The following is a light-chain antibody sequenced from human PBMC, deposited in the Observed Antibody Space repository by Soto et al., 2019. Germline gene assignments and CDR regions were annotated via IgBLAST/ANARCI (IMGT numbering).Light chain of an antibody. CDR1: QSISTS. CDR3: QQCSTYSRA. Sequence: DIQMTQSPSTLSASVGDRVTITCRASQSISTSLAWYQQKPGKAPKLLIYKASSLESGVPSRFSGSISGTEFTLTISSLQPDDFATYYCQQCSTYSRAFGQGTKVEIK. V-gene: IGKV1-5*03. J-gene: IGKJ1*01. CDR2: KAS.